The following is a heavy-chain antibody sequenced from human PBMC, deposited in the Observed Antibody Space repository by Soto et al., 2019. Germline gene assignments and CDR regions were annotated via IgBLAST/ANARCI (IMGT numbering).Heavy chain of an antibody. CDR2: IYYSGST. V-gene: IGHV4-61*01. CDR1: GGSLSSSSYY. J-gene: IGHJ4*02. D-gene: IGHD4-17*01. Sequence: SETLSLTCTVSGGSLSSSSYYWGWIRQPPGKGLEWIGYIYYSGSTNYNPSLKSRVTISVDTSKNQFSLKLSPVTAADTAVYYCAGGSTVTTLSYWGQGTLVTVSS. CDR3: AGGSTVTTLSY.